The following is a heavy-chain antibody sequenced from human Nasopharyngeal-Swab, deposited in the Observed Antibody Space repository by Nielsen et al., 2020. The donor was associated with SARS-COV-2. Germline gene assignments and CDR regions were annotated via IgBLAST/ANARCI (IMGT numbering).Heavy chain of an antibody. J-gene: IGHJ3*02. V-gene: IGHV3-13*01. Sequence: GRSLKISCAASGFTFSSYDMHWVRQATGKGLEWVSAIGTAGDTYYPGPVKGRFTISRDNSKNTLYLQMNSLRGEDTAVYYCATQTMVRDGKDAFDIWGQGTMVTVSS. CDR2: IGTAGDT. CDR1: GFTFSSYD. CDR3: ATQTMVRDGKDAFDI. D-gene: IGHD3-10*01.